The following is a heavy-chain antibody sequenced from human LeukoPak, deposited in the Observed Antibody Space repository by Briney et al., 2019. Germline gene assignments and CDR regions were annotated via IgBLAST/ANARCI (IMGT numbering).Heavy chain of an antibody. CDR2: INHSGST. Sequence: YPSETLSLTCAVYGGSFSGYYWSWIRQPPGKGLEWIGEINHSGSTNYNPSLKSRVTISVDTSKNQFSLKLSSVTAADTAVYYCARGFGIFQSVLYDYWGQGTLVTVSS. J-gene: IGHJ4*02. CDR3: ARGFGIFQSVLYDY. D-gene: IGHD2/OR15-2a*01. CDR1: GGSFSGYY. V-gene: IGHV4-34*01.